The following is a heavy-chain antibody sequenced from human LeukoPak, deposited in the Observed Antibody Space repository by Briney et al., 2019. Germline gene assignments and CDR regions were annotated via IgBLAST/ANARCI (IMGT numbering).Heavy chain of an antibody. CDR3: VKGRISEDGLDF. CDR2: ISSSGNT. J-gene: IGHJ4*02. V-gene: IGHV3-23*01. D-gene: IGHD6-13*01. CDR1: GFTFSRSA. Sequence: GGSLRLSCAASGFTFSRSAMTWVRQTPGKGLDWVSSISSSGNTYYADSVKGRFTISRDNSKKMLYLQMNSLRAEDTAVYYCVKGRISEDGLDFWGQGTLVTVSS.